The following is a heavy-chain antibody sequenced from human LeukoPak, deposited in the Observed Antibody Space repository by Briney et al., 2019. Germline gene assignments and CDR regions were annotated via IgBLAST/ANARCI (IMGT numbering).Heavy chain of an antibody. CDR1: GFTFSSYG. D-gene: IGHD6-19*01. CDR2: ISYDGSNK. V-gene: IGHV3-30*18. J-gene: IGHJ4*02. CDR3: AKVGSSGWSIGY. Sequence: GRSLRLSCAASGFTFSSYGMHWVRQAPGKGLEWVAVISYDGSNKYYADSVKGRFTISRDNSKNTLYLQMNSLRAEDTAVYYCAKVGSSGWSIGYWGQGTLVTVSS.